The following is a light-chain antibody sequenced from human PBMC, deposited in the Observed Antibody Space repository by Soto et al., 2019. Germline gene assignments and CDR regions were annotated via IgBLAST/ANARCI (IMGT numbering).Light chain of an antibody. CDR2: MND. Sequence: QSVLTQPLSASGNPGQRLTISCSGSTSNILRNYVYWYRQLPGTAPRLLISMNDQRPSGVPDRFSGSKSGTSASLAISGLRSEDEADYYCASWDDSLSGYVFGTGTKLTVL. CDR3: ASWDDSLSGYV. CDR1: TSNILRNY. J-gene: IGLJ1*01. V-gene: IGLV1-47*01.